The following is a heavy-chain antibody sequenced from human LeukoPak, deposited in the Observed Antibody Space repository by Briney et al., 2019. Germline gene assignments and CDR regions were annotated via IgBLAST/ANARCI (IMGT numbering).Heavy chain of an antibody. CDR3: GLGHYYGMDV. D-gene: IGHD7-27*01. CDR2: IYYSGST. V-gene: IGHV4-39*01. J-gene: IGHJ6*02. CDR1: GGSISGSSYY. Sequence: PSETLSLTCTVSGGSISGSSYYWGWIRQPPGKGLEWIGSIYYSGSTYYNPSLKSRVTISVDTSKNQFSLKLSSVTAADTAVYYCGLGHYYGMDVWGQGTTVTVSS.